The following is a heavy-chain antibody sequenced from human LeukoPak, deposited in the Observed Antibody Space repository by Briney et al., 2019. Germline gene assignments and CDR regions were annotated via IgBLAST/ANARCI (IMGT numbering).Heavy chain of an antibody. D-gene: IGHD5-12*01. V-gene: IGHV3-74*01. CDR3: AREYTGSDYFDY. Sequence: GGSVRLSCAASGFTLSSYWMHWVRQAPGKGLVWVSRINRDGSSTSYADSVKGRLTISRDNAKNTLYLQMNSLRAEDTAVYYCAREYTGSDYFDYWGQGTLVTVPS. J-gene: IGHJ4*02. CDR2: INRDGSST. CDR1: GFTLSSYW.